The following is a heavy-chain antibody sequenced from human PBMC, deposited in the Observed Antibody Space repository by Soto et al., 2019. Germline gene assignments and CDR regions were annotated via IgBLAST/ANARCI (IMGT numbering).Heavy chain of an antibody. CDR3: AREAGTWHLPLNWFDP. J-gene: IGHJ5*02. D-gene: IGHD6-19*01. Sequence: GGSLRLSCEASGFSFSRHSMNWVRQAPGKGLEWVSYISSSSSTIYYADSVKGRFTISRDNAKNSLYLQMNSLRDEDTAVYYCAREAGTWHLPLNWFDPWGQGTLVTVSS. V-gene: IGHV3-48*02. CDR1: GFSFSRHS. CDR2: ISSSSSTI.